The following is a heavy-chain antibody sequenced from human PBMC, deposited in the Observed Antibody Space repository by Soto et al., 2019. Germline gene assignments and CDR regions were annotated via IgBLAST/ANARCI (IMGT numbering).Heavy chain of an antibody. CDR2: ISGSGGST. V-gene: IGHV3-23*01. D-gene: IGHD6-13*01. Sequence: GGSMRLSCAASGFTFSNYAVTWVRQAPGKGLEWVSTISGSGGSTYYADSVKGRFTISRDNSKNTLYLQMNSLRAEDTAVYYCAKDQGSSWYEIDYWGQGTLVTVSS. CDR1: GFTFSNYA. CDR3: AKDQGSSWYEIDY. J-gene: IGHJ4*02.